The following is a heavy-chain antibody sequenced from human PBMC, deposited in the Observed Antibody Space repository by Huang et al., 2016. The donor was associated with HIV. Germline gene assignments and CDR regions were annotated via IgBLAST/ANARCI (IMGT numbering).Heavy chain of an antibody. D-gene: IGHD3-10*01. CDR3: ARLIGSPSFYYGLDV. CDR1: GYRFRSNW. CDR2: IYPGDSDT. V-gene: IGHV5-51*01. J-gene: IGHJ6*02. Sequence: EVQLVQSGAEENKPGESLKISCKGSGYRFRSNWIGWVRQMPGKGLEWMGSIYPGDSDTRYSPSFQGQVTISADKSSNTAYLQWSSLKASDTAMYYCARLIGSPSFYYGLDVWGQGTTVTVSS.